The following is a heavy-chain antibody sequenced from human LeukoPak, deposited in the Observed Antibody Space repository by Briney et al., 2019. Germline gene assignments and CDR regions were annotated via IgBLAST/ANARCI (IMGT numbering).Heavy chain of an antibody. J-gene: IGHJ4*02. CDR1: EFTFSNYW. Sequence: GGSLRLSCAASEFTFSNYWMTWVRQAPGKGLEWVSAISGSGNTYYADSVKGRFTISRDNSKNTLYLQMNSLRVEDTAVYYCANAGVLLPFDYWGQGTLVTVSP. D-gene: IGHD3-10*01. V-gene: IGHV3-23*01. CDR2: ISGSGNT. CDR3: ANAGVLLPFDY.